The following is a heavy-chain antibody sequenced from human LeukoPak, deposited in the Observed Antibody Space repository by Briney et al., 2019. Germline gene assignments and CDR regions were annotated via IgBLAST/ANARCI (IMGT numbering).Heavy chain of an antibody. Sequence: SETLSLTCTVSGGSISNYYWSWIRQPAGKGLEWIGRIYTSGSTNYNPSLKSRVTMSVDTSKNQFSLRLSSVTAADTAVYYCASEEVYSSGWFDYWGQGTLVTVSS. V-gene: IGHV4-4*07. CDR3: ASEEVYSSGWFDY. D-gene: IGHD6-19*01. CDR2: IYTSGST. J-gene: IGHJ4*02. CDR1: GGSISNYY.